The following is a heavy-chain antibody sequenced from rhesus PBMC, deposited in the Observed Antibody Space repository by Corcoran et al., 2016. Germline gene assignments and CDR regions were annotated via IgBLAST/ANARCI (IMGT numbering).Heavy chain of an antibody. V-gene: IGHV4-173*01. CDR1: GGSVSSNS. D-gene: IGHD6-25*01. J-gene: IGHJ4*01. CDR2: ICWGVGNT. Sequence: QLQLQESGPGLVKPSATLSLTCAVSGGSVSSNSCIWIRQSPGTGLEWSGRICWGVGNTDNSPAGSSRVTRSIDPSKKEISRTLNSGTAANTAGYYCARDEGKYRGIWNFDFGGQGILVTVSS. CDR3: ARDEGKYRGIWNFDF.